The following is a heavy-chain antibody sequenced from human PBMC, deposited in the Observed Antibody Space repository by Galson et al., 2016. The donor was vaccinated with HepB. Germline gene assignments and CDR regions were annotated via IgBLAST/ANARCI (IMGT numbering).Heavy chain of an antibody. CDR2: TYYRSKWYN. CDR3: ARSQNIVVVVAATGFPDWFDP. J-gene: IGHJ5*02. V-gene: IGHV6-1*01. D-gene: IGHD2-15*01. Sequence: CAISGDSVSSNSAAWNWIRQSSSRGLEWLGRTYYRSKWYNDYAVSVKSRITINPDTSKNQFSLQLNSVTPEDTAVYYCARSQNIVVVVAATGFPDWFDPWGQGTLVTVSS. CDR1: GDSVSSNSAA.